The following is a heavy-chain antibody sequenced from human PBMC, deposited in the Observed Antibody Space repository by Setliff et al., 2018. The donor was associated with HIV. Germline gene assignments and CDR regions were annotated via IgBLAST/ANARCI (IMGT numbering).Heavy chain of an antibody. CDR1: GGSISSGGYY. Sequence: SETLSLTCTVSGGSISSGGYYWSWTRQHPGKGLEWIGYIYYSGSTYYNPSLKSRVTISVDTSKNQFSLKLSSVTAADTAVYYCARAHYYGSGFMDVWGRGTTVTVSS. J-gene: IGHJ6*04. CDR3: ARAHYYGSGFMDV. CDR2: IYYSGST. D-gene: IGHD3-10*01. V-gene: IGHV4-31*03.